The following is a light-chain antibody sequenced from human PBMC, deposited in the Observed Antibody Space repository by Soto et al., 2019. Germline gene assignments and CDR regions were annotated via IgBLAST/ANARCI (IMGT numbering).Light chain of an antibody. J-gene: IGLJ1*01. V-gene: IGLV2-14*01. CDR2: DVS. CDR1: SNDVGGYNY. CDR3: GSYTSSSTLV. Sequence: QSALTQPASVSGSPGQSITISCTGTSNDVGGYNYVSWYQQHPGKAPKLMIYDVSNRPSGVSNRFSGSKSGNTASLTISGLQAEDEADYYCGSYTSSSTLVFGTGTKVTVL.